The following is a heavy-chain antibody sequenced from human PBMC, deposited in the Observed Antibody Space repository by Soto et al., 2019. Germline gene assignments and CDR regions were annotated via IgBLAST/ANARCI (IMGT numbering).Heavy chain of an antibody. D-gene: IGHD2-2*02. J-gene: IGHJ6*02. CDR3: ARGYCSSTSCYSVAPYYYYGMDV. V-gene: IGHV1-2*04. CDR2: INPNSGGT. CDR1: GYTSTGYY. Sequence: ASVKVSCKASGYTSTGYYMHWVRQAPGQGLEWMGWINPNSGGTNYAQKFQGWVTMTRDTSISTAYMELSRLRSDDTAVYYCARGYCSSTSCYSVAPYYYYGMDVWGQGTTVTVS.